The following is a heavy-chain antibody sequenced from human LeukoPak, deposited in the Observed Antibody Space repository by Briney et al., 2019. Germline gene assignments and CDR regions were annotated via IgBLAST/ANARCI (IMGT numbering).Heavy chain of an antibody. J-gene: IGHJ1*01. D-gene: IGHD6-13*01. Sequence: GASVKVSCKAAGGTFSSYAISWVRQAPGQGLEWMGGIIPIFGTANYAQKFQGRVTITADESTSTAYMELNSPRSEDTAVYYCARESKQLVPAEYFQHWGQGTLVTVSS. CDR1: GGTFSSYA. V-gene: IGHV1-69*13. CDR3: ARESKQLVPAEYFQH. CDR2: IIPIFGTA.